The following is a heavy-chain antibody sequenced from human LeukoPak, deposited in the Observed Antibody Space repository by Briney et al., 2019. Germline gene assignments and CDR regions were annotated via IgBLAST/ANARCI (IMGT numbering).Heavy chain of an antibody. V-gene: IGHV5-51*01. D-gene: IGHD5-18*01. CDR3: ARQTAMGRSGDY. CDR1: GYSFTSYW. J-gene: IGHJ4*02. CDR2: IDPSDSET. Sequence: RGEPLKISCKASGYSFTSYWIGWVRQMPGKGLEWMGIIDPSDSETRYTPSFQGQVTISVDKSLTTADLQWNSLKASDTAMYYCARQTAMGRSGDYWGQGTLVTVSS.